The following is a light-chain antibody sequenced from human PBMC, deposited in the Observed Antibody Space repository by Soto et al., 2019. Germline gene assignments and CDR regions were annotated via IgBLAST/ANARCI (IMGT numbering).Light chain of an antibody. Sequence: EIMMSQSPATLSVSPGERATLSCRASQSVSSNLAWYQQKPGQPPRLLIYGASSRATGIPHRFSGSGSGTDFTLTISRLEPEDFAVYYCQQYGSSPQTFGQGTKVDIK. V-gene: IGKV3-20*01. CDR1: QSVSSN. CDR2: GAS. J-gene: IGKJ1*01. CDR3: QQYGSSPQT.